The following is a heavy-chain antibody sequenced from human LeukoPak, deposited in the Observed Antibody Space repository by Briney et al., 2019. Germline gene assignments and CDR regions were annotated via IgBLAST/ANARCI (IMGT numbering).Heavy chain of an antibody. V-gene: IGHV4-39*01. Sequence: KPSQTLSLTCNVSGGSINSINHYWGWIRQPPGKGLEWLGSINYSGTIFYGPSLNSRVTISVDTSGNQFSLKLTSATAADTAVYYCARHPGYSSGWWYFDFWGQGTLVTVSS. J-gene: IGHJ4*02. CDR3: ARHPGYSSGWWYFDF. CDR1: GGSINSINHY. D-gene: IGHD5-18*01. CDR2: INYSGTI.